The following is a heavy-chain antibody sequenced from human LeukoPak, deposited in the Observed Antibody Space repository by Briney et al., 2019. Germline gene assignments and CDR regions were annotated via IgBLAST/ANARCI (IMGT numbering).Heavy chain of an antibody. V-gene: IGHV3-23*01. CDR1: GFTFSSYA. Sequence: GGSLRLSCAASGFTFSSYAMSWVRQAPGKGLEWVSAISGSGGSTYYADSVKGRFTISRDNSENTLYLQMNSLRAEDTAVYYCAKVWSYYDFWSGYTWGQGTLVTVSS. D-gene: IGHD3-3*01. CDR2: ISGSGGST. CDR3: AKVWSYYDFWSGYT. J-gene: IGHJ5*02.